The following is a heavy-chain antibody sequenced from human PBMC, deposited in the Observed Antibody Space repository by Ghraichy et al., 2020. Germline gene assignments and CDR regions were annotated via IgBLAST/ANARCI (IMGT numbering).Heavy chain of an antibody. J-gene: IGHJ1*01. CDR1: GGSFSDHY. V-gene: IGHV4-34*01. CDR2: IHPSGST. D-gene: IGHD3-22*01. Sequence: GSLRLSCAVFGGSFSDHYRAWIRQPPGKGLEWIGEIHPSGSTNYNPSLASRVTMSVDTSKNQFSLRLSSVTAADTAAYYCARGEDSAKIHHWGQGTLVTVSS. CDR3: ARGEDSAKIHH.